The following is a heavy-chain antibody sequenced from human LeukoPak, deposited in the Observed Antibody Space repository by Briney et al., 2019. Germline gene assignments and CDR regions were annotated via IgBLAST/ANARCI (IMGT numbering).Heavy chain of an antibody. Sequence: GGSLRLSCAASGFTFSSYAMHWVRQAPGKGLEYVSAISSNGGSTYYANSVRGRFTISRDNSKNTLYLQMDSLRAEDMAVYYCARAVGGGYDYVFDYWGQGTLVTVSS. CDR3: ARAVGGGYDYVFDY. J-gene: IGHJ4*02. V-gene: IGHV3-64*01. CDR2: ISSNGGST. D-gene: IGHD5-12*01. CDR1: GFTFSSYA.